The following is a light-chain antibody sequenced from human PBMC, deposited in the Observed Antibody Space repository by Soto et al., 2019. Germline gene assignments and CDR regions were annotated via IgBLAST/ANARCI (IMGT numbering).Light chain of an antibody. Sequence: SYDLTQPPSVSVAPGQTASITCSGDKLGDKYACWYQQKPGQSPVLVIYQDSKRPSGIPERFSGSNSGDTATLTISGTQAMDEADYYCQAWDSSTVVLGGGTNLPVL. J-gene: IGLJ2*01. CDR2: QDS. V-gene: IGLV3-1*01. CDR3: QAWDSSTVV. CDR1: KLGDKY.